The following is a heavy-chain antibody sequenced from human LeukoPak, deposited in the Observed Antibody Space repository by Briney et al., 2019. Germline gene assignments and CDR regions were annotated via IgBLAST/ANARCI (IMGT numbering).Heavy chain of an antibody. D-gene: IGHD6-13*01. CDR3: ARVNAFSIKYSSSRTFDY. CDR1: GGSISSYY. J-gene: IGHJ4*02. Sequence: SETLSLTCTVSGGSISSYYWSWIRQPAGKGLEWIGRIYTSGSTNYNPSLKSRVTMSVDTSKNQFSLKLSSVTAEDTAVYYCARVNAFSIKYSSSRTFDYWGQGTLVTVSS. CDR2: IYTSGST. V-gene: IGHV4-4*07.